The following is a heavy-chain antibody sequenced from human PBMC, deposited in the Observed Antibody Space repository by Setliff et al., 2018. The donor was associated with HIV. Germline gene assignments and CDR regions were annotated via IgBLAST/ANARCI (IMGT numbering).Heavy chain of an antibody. D-gene: IGHD3-22*01. CDR1: GGSISSINYY. V-gene: IGHV4-39*01. CDR2: IYYSGST. CDR3: ARGHLHDTSGYYLRCFDI. J-gene: IGHJ3*02. Sequence: SETLSLTCTVSGGSISSINYYWGWIRQPPGKDLEWIGSIYYSGSTYYNPSLKSRVTISVDTSKNQVSLRLSPVTAADTAVYYCARGHLHDTSGYYLRCFDIWGEGTMVTVS.